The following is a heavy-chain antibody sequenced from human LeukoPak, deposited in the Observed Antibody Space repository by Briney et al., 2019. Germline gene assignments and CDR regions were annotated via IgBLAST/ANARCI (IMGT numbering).Heavy chain of an antibody. CDR2: ISNGGDTI. D-gene: IGHD1-26*01. CDR3: ARDLSGSYSFYYYGLDV. CDR1: GFTLSSYG. J-gene: IGHJ6*02. Sequence: GGSLRLSCAASGFTLSSYGMNWVRQAPGKGLEWVSFISNGGDTIHYADSVKGRFTISRDNAKNSLHLQMNSLRAEGTAVYYCARDLSGSYSFYYYGLDVWGQGTTVTVSS. V-gene: IGHV3-48*03.